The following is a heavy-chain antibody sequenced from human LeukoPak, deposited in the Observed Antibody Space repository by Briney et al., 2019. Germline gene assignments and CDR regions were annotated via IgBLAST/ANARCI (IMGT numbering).Heavy chain of an antibody. V-gene: IGHV4-34*01. CDR3: ARGRTLAYCGGDCYFHYYYYYGMDV. J-gene: IGHJ6*02. Sequence: SETLSLTCAVYGGSFSGYYWSWIRQPPGKGLKWIGEINHSGSTNYNPSLKSRITISVDTSKNQFSLKLSSVTAADTAVYYCARGRTLAYCGGDCYFHYYYYYGMDVWGQGTTVTVSS. CDR1: GGSFSGYY. CDR2: INHSGST. D-gene: IGHD2-21*02.